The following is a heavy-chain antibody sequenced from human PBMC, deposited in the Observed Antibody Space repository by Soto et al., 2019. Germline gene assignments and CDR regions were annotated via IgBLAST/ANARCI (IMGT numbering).Heavy chain of an antibody. CDR2: IYYSGST. CDR1: GGSIASGDSY. V-gene: IGHV4-30-4*08. D-gene: IGHD3-16*01. CDR3: AREGAASYSYYYGTDV. J-gene: IGHJ6*02. Sequence: SETLSLTCTVSGGSIASGDSYWSWIRQSPGKGLEWIGYIYYSGSTYYNPSLEGRFTISVDTSKNQFSLKLNSVTAADTAVYYCAREGAASYSYYYGTDVWGQGTTVTVSS.